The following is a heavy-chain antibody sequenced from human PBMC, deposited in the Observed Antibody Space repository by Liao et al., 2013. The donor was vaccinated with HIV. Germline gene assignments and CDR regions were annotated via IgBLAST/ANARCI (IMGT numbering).Heavy chain of an antibody. J-gene: IGHJ3*02. CDR3: ARVLGDAFDI. CDR1: GGSFSDHS. D-gene: IGHD2-8*02. Sequence: QVQLQQWGAGLLKPSETLSLTCAVYGGSFSDHSWSWIRQTPGQGLEWIGEINHSGGVTSNPSLKSRLTLSMDTSKNQFSLRLYPMTAADTAVYYCARVLGDAFDIWGQGTMVTVSS. CDR2: INHSGGV. V-gene: IGHV4-34*02.